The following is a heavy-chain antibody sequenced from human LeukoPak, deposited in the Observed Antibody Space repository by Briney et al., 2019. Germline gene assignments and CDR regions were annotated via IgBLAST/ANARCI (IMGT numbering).Heavy chain of an antibody. Sequence: SETLSLTCTVSGGSISSGGYYWSWIRQHPGKGLEWIGYIYYSGSTNYSPSLKSRNTISVDTSENTFSLKLRSVTAADTAVYYCASLSVTGTPDDYWGRGTLVTVSS. CDR1: GGSISSGGYY. CDR3: ASLSVTGTPDDY. D-gene: IGHD6-19*01. J-gene: IGHJ4*02. CDR2: IYYSGST. V-gene: IGHV4-61*08.